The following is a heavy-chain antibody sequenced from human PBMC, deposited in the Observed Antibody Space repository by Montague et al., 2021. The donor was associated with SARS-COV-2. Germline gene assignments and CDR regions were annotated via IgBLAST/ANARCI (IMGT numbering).Heavy chain of an antibody. CDR1: GGSVSSYY. V-gene: IGHV4-59*02. D-gene: IGHD3-3*01. Sequence: SETLSLTCTVSGGSVSSYYWSWIRQSPGKGLQWLGYIYYSGSTDYNPSLKSRVTMSVGTSKNQLSLRLNSVTTADTAVYFCARAGGFYDYWSGYSSSAGFFYPWGQGILVTVSS. J-gene: IGHJ5*02. CDR2: IYYSGST. CDR3: ARAGGFYDYWSGYSSSAGFFYP.